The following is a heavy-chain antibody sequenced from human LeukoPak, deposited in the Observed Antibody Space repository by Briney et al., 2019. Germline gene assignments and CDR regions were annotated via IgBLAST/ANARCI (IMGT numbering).Heavy chain of an antibody. CDR1: GFTFRSYT. Sequence: GGSLRLSCAASGFTFRSYTMSWVRQAPGKGLEWVSVISGSGGNTYYADPVKGRFTISRDNSKNTLYLQMNSLRVEDTAVYYCRDPFDYWGQGTLVTVSS. CDR3: RDPFDY. D-gene: IGHD2/OR15-2a*01. V-gene: IGHV3-23*01. CDR2: ISGSGGNT. J-gene: IGHJ4*02.